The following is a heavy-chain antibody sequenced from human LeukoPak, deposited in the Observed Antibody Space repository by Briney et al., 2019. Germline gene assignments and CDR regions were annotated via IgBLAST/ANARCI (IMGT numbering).Heavy chain of an antibody. CDR1: GDSISTDFHT. Sequence: SDTLSLTCTVSGDSISTDFHTWGWIRQPPGKGLEWMGNIYYRGVTYYNPSLKSRVTISLDTSNNQFSLMLSSVTAADTALYFCARRSVWGSYRYQGWYDPWGQGILVTVTS. CDR2: IYYRGVT. D-gene: IGHD3-16*02. V-gene: IGHV4-39*01. J-gene: IGHJ5*02. CDR3: ARRSVWGSYRYQGWYDP.